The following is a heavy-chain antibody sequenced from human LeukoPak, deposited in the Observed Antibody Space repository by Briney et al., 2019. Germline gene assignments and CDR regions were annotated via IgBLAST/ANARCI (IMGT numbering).Heavy chain of an antibody. D-gene: IGHD3-22*01. J-gene: IGHJ4*02. CDR1: GFTFSSYA. V-gene: IGHV3-23*01. CDR2: ISGSGGST. CDR3: AKEGRITTIVVVGYFDY. Sequence: PGGSLRLSCAASGFTFSSYAMSWVRQVPGKGLEWVSAISGSGGSTYYADSVKGRFTISRDNSKNTLYLQMNSLRAEDTAVYYCAKEGRITTIVVVGYFDYWGQGTLVTVSS.